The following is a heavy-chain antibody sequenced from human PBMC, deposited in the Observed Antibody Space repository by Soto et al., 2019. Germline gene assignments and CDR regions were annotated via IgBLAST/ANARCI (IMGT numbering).Heavy chain of an antibody. CDR2: IYHSGST. CDR3: ARADLYCISTSCRPGFDP. Sequence: SETLSLTCAVSGVSISSSNWWSWVRQPPGKGLEWIGEIYHSGSTNYNPSLKSRVTISVDKSKNQFSLKLSSVTAADTAVYYCARADLYCISTSCRPGFDPWGQGTLVTVSS. D-gene: IGHD2-2*01. V-gene: IGHV4-4*02. CDR1: GVSISSSNW. J-gene: IGHJ5*02.